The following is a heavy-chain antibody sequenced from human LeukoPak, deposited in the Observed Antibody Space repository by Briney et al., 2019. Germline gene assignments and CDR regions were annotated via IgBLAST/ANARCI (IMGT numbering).Heavy chain of an antibody. CDR2: ISAYNGNT. J-gene: IGHJ4*02. CDR1: GYTFTSYG. Sequence: ASVKVSCKASGYTFTSYGISWVRQAPGQGLEWMGWISAYNGNTNYAQKLQGRVTMTTDTSTSTAYVELRSLRSDDTAVYYCARAGIDYDYVWGSPLKYYFDYWGQGTLVTVSS. D-gene: IGHD3-16*01. V-gene: IGHV1-18*01. CDR3: ARAGIDYDYVWGSPLKYYFDY.